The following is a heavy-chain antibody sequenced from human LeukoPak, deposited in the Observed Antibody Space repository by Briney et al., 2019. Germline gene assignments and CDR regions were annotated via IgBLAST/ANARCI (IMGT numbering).Heavy chain of an antibody. D-gene: IGHD2-8*01. V-gene: IGHV1-18*01. CDR1: RYTPCAFG. J-gene: IGHJ4*02. Sequence: GSVKASRRASRYTPCAFGISWVRQAPGPGRGGVGWITTYNGDQKYAERFQGRVTMTTDTSTSTYYMGLGNLGTDDTATYCCARDCSNGVCYPRDYWGQGTLVSV. CDR3: ARDCSNGVCYPRDY. CDR2: ITTYNGDQ.